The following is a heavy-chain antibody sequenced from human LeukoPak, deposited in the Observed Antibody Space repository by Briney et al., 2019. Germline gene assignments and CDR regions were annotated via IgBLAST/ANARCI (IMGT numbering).Heavy chain of an antibody. CDR1: GFTFSSYA. CDR3: ATQGEYYDSSGYQFPFDY. J-gene: IGHJ4*02. CDR2: ISGSGGST. D-gene: IGHD3-22*01. V-gene: IGHV3-23*01. Sequence: GGSLRLSCAASGFTFSSYAMSWVRQAPGKGLEWVSAISGSGGSTYYADSVKGRFTISRDNSKNTLYLQVNSLRAEDTAVYYCATQGEYYDSSGYQFPFDYWGQGTLVTVSS.